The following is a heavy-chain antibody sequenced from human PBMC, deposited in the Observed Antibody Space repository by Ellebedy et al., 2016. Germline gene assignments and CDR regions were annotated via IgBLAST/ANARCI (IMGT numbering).Heavy chain of an antibody. CDR3: ARDGPRLRHYYYYYGMDV. CDR2: ISSSSSTI. D-gene: IGHD5/OR15-5a*01. J-gene: IGHJ6*02. CDR1: GFTFSSYS. Sequence: GGSLRLSCAASGFTFSSYSMNWVRQAPGKGLEWVLYISSSSSTIYYADSVKGRFTISRDNAKNSLYLQMNSLRDEDTAVYYCARDGPRLRHYYYYYGMDVWGQGTTVTVSS. V-gene: IGHV3-48*02.